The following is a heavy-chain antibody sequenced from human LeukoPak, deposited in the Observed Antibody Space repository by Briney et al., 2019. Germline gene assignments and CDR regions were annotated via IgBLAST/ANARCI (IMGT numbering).Heavy chain of an antibody. D-gene: IGHD6-19*01. J-gene: IGHJ5*02. V-gene: IGHV5-51*01. CDR1: GYSFTSYW. CDR2: IYPGDSDT. CDR3: ARHSYGSGRTNWFDP. Sequence: GESLKIPCKGSGYSFTSYWIGWVRQMPGKGLEWMGIIYPGDSDTRYSPSFQGQVTISADKSISTAYLQWSSLKASDTAMYYCARHSYGSGRTNWFDPWGQGTLVTVSS.